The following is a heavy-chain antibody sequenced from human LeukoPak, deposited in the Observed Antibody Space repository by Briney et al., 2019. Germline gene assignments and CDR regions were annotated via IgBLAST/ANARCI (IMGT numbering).Heavy chain of an antibody. V-gene: IGHV4-34*01. Sequence: SETLSLTCAVYGGSFSGYYWSWIRQPPGKGLEWIGEINHSGSTNYNPSLKSRVTISVDTSKNQFSLKLSSVTAADTAVYYCARHYYGSGSYYKNWFDPWGQGTLVTVSS. CDR1: GGSFSGYY. D-gene: IGHD3-10*01. J-gene: IGHJ5*02. CDR2: INHSGST. CDR3: ARHYYGSGSYYKNWFDP.